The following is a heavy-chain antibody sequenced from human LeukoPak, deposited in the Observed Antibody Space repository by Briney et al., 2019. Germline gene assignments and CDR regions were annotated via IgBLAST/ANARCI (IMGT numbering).Heavy chain of an antibody. CDR1: GGSISSSSYY. V-gene: IGHV4-39*01. D-gene: IGHD3-3*01. Sequence: SETLSLTCTVSGGSISSSSYYWGWIRQPPGKGLEWIGSIYYSGSTYYNPSLKSQATISVDTSKNQFSLKLSSVTAADTAVYYCAYYDFWSGYYFDYWGQGTLVTVSS. J-gene: IGHJ4*02. CDR2: IYYSGST. CDR3: AYYDFWSGYYFDY.